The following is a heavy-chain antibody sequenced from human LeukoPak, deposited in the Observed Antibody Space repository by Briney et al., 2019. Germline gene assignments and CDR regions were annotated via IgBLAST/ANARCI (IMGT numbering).Heavy chain of an antibody. Sequence: GGSLRLSCAASGFTFSGFWMHWVRQAPGKGLEWVSSISSSSSYIYYADSVKGRFTTSRDNAKNSLYLQMNSLRAEDTAVYYCARLRGSGYDYDYWGQGTLVTVSS. J-gene: IGHJ4*02. CDR1: GFTFSGFW. D-gene: IGHD5-12*01. CDR3: ARLRGSGYDYDY. V-gene: IGHV3-21*01. CDR2: ISSSSSYI.